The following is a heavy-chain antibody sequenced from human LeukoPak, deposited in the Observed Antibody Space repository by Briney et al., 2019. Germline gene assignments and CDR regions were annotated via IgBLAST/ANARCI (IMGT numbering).Heavy chain of an antibody. J-gene: IGHJ6*03. CDR1: GFTFSSYG. V-gene: IGHV3-30*02. Sequence: GSLRLSCAASGFTFSSYGMHWVRQAPGKGLEWVAFIRYDGGNKYYADSVKGRFTISRDNSKNTLYLQMNSLRAEDTAVYYCAKAHNDYYYHYMDVWGKGTTVTVSS. CDR2: IRYDGGNK. D-gene: IGHD2-8*01. CDR3: AKAHNDYYYHYMDV.